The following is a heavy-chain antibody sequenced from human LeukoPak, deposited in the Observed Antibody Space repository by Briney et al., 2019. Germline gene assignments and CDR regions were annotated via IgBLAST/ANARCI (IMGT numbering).Heavy chain of an antibody. V-gene: IGHV3-48*03. Sequence: GGSLRLSCAASGFTFSSYEMNWVRQAPGKGLEWVSYISSSGSTIYYADSVKGRFTISRDNAKNSLYLQMNSLRVEDTAVYYCARVLCGGDCWGGRGAFDIWGQGTMVTVSS. J-gene: IGHJ3*02. CDR2: ISSSGSTI. CDR1: GFTFSSYE. CDR3: ARVLCGGDCWGGRGAFDI. D-gene: IGHD2-21*02.